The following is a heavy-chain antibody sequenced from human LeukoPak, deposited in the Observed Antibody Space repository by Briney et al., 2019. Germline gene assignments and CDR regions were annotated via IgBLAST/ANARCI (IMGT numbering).Heavy chain of an antibody. J-gene: IGHJ4*02. CDR1: GFTFDDYG. Sequence: GGSLRLPCAASGFTFDDYGLSWVRQAPGKGLEWVSGINWNGGSTGYADSVKGRLTISRDNAKNSLYLQMNSLRAEDTALYYCARVTYYDSLYYFDYWGQGTLVTVSS. D-gene: IGHD5-12*01. CDR2: INWNGGST. CDR3: ARVTYYDSLYYFDY. V-gene: IGHV3-20*04.